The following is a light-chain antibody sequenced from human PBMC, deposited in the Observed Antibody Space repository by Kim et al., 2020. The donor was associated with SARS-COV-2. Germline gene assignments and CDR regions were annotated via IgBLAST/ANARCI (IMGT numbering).Light chain of an antibody. CDR3: AARDDSLNGPV. CDR1: SSNIGSNT. Sequence: GQTVTISCSGSSSNIGSNTVNWYQQHPGTAPKLLIYSNNQRPSGVPDRFSGSRSGTSASLAISGLQSEDEADYYCAARDDSLNGPVFGGGTQLTVL. CDR2: SNN. J-gene: IGLJ3*02. V-gene: IGLV1-44*01.